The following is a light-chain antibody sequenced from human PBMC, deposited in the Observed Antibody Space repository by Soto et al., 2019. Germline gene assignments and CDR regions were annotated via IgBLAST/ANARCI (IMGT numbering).Light chain of an antibody. CDR3: SSYAGSNFVV. J-gene: IGLJ2*01. Sequence: QSVLTQPPSASGSPGQSVTISCTGTSSDVGGYNYVSWYQQHPGKAPKFMIYEVSKRPSGVPDRFSGSKSGNTASLTVSGLQDEDEADYYCSSYAGSNFVVFGGGTKLTVL. V-gene: IGLV2-8*01. CDR1: SSDVGGYNY. CDR2: EVS.